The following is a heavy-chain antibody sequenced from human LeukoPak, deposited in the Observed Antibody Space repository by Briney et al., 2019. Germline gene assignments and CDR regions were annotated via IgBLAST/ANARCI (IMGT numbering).Heavy chain of an antibody. CDR2: ICYSGST. Sequence: SETLSLTCTVSGGSISSYYWSWIRQPPGKGLEWIGYICYSGSTNYNPSLKSRVTISVDTSKKQVSLNLSSVTAADTAVYYCARVAARYVGMDVWGQGTTVTVSS. CDR3: ARVAARYVGMDV. D-gene: IGHD6-6*01. CDR1: GGSISSYY. V-gene: IGHV4-59*01. J-gene: IGHJ6*02.